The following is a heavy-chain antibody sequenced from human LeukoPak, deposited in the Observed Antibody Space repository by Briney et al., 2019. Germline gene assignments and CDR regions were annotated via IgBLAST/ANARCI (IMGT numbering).Heavy chain of an antibody. J-gene: IGHJ4*02. CDR2: IYHSGST. CDR1: GGSISSSSYY. CDR3: ASGDYGDYGTFDY. Sequence: PSETLSLTRTVSGGSISSSSYYWGWIRQPPGKGLEWIGSIYHSGSTYYNPSLKSRVTISVDTSKNQFSLKLSSVTAADTAVYYCASGDYGDYGTFDYWGQGTLVTVSS. D-gene: IGHD4-17*01. V-gene: IGHV4-39*01.